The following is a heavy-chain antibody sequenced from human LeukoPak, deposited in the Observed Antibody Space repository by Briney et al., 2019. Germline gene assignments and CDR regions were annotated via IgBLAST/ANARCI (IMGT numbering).Heavy chain of an antibody. CDR1: GYSFTSYW. CDR2: IYPGDSDT. V-gene: IGHV5-51*01. D-gene: IGHD3-9*01. CDR3: AKASSDTLTGYYFDH. Sequence: GESLKISCKGSGYSFTSYWIGWVRQMPGKGLEWMGIIYPGDSDTRYSPSFQGQVTISADKSISTAYLQWSSLKASDTAIYYCAKASSDTLTGYYFDHWGRGTLVTVSS. J-gene: IGHJ4*02.